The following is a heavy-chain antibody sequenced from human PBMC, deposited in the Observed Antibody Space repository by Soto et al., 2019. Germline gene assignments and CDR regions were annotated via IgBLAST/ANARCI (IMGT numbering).Heavy chain of an antibody. Sequence: GGSLRLSCAASGFTFSSYAMHWVRQAPGKGLEWVAVISYDGSNKYYADSVKGRFTISRDNSKNPLYLQMNSLRAEDTAVYYCASLYLRYYDWLLSHDAIDIWGQGTMVTVSS. V-gene: IGHV3-30-3*01. CDR3: ASLYLRYYDWLLSHDAIDI. D-gene: IGHD3-9*01. CDR1: GFTFSSYA. CDR2: ISYDGSNK. J-gene: IGHJ3*02.